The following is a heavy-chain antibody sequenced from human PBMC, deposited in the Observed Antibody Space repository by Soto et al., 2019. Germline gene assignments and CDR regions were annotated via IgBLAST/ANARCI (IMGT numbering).Heavy chain of an antibody. V-gene: IGHV3-23*01. D-gene: IGHD2-15*01. J-gene: IGHJ6*03. CDR2: ISGSGGST. CDR1: GFTFSSYA. CDR3: AKDRIVSNHYYHYMDV. Sequence: PGGSLRLSCAASGFTFSSYAMSWVRQAPGKGLEWVSAISGSGGSTYYADSVKGRFTISRDNSKNTLYLQMNSLRAEDTAVYYCAKDRIVSNHYYHYMDVWGKGTTVTVSS.